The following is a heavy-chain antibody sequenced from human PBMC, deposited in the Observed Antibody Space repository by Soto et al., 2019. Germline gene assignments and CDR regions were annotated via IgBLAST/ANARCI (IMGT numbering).Heavy chain of an antibody. Sequence: QVQLVQSGAEVKKPGASVKVSCKTSGYTFTGYGINWVRQAPGHGLEWMGWISVFNGNTKYGQNIQDRVIMTTDPSASPAYMELGSLRSDDTAVYFCGRDGSGGIIDSWGQGTMLIVSS. CDR3: GRDGSGGIIDS. V-gene: IGHV1-18*01. CDR1: GYTFTGYG. J-gene: IGHJ3*01. D-gene: IGHD2-15*01. CDR2: ISVFNGNT.